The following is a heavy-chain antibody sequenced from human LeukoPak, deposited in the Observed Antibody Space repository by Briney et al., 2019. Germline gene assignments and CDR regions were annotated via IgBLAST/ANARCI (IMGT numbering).Heavy chain of an antibody. D-gene: IGHD3-10*01. J-gene: IGHJ6*02. CDR3: ARGLTMLRGLTHYYYYAMGV. Sequence: GGSLRLSCAASGFTLSSHWMHWVRQGPGKGLVGCSRINGEGTSTKYADSVKGRFTISRDNAKNTLYLQMNSLRAEDAAVYYCARGLTMLRGLTHYYYYAMGVWGQGTTVTVSS. V-gene: IGHV3-74*01. CDR1: GFTLSSHW. CDR2: INGEGTST.